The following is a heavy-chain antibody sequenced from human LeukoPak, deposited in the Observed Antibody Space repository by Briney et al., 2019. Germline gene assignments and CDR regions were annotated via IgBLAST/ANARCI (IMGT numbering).Heavy chain of an antibody. J-gene: IGHJ4*02. CDR2: IGGSGDTT. V-gene: IGHV3-23*01. CDR1: GFTFSAYA. Sequence: GGSLRLSCAVSGFTFSAYAMAWVRQAPGKGLEWVSSIGGSGDTTYYADSVKGRFTISRDTSKNTLYLQMNSLTAEDAAVYYCAKCSSGSYYSSGDYWGQGTLVTVSS. CDR3: AKCSSGSYYSSGDY. D-gene: IGHD2-15*01.